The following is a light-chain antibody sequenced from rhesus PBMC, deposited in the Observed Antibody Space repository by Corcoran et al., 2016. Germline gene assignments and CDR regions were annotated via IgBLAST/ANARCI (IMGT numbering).Light chain of an antibody. CDR3: VQAIAFPFT. CDR1: QSLLYSNGKTY. V-gene: IGKV2-72*01. Sequence: DIVMTQTPLSLPITPGEPASISCRSSQSLLYSNGKTYLHWYLQKPGQSPQLLIYGGSNRASGVPDRFSGIGSGTDFTLKISKVEAEDVGVYYCVQAIAFPFTFGPGTKLDIK. CDR2: GGS. J-gene: IGKJ3*01.